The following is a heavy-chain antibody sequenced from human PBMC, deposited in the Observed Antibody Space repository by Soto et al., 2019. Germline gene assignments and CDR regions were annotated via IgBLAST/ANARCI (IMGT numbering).Heavy chain of an antibody. J-gene: IGHJ6*02. V-gene: IGHV3-23*01. D-gene: IGHD2-2*01. CDR1: GGSISSYY. CDR2: ISGSGGST. CDR3: AKDLRSVLVPAASYYYYGMDV. Sequence: ETLSLTCTVSGGSISSYYWSWVRQAPGKGLEWVSAISGSGGSTYYADSVKGRFTISRDNSKNTLYLQMNSLRAEDTAVYYCAKDLRSVLVPAASYYYYGMDVWGQGTTVTVSS.